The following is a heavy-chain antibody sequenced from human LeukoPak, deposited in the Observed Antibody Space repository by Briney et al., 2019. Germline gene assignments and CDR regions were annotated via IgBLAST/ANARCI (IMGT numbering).Heavy chain of an antibody. CDR2: IIPIFGTA. J-gene: IGHJ5*02. Sequence: SVKVSCKASGGTFSSYAISWVRQAPGQGLEWMGGIIPIFGTANYAQKFQGRVTITVDESTSTAYMELSSLRSEDTAVYYCARVVYMVTHPRGFDPWGQGTLVTVSS. D-gene: IGHD2-21*02. CDR3: ARVVYMVTHPRGFDP. CDR1: GGTFSSYA. V-gene: IGHV1-69*01.